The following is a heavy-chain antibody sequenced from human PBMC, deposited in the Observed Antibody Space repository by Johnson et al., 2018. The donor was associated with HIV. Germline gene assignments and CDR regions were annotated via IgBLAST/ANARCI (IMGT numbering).Heavy chain of an antibody. CDR3: ARDGQWGSTTWYADFDI. J-gene: IGHJ3*02. CDR1: GFTFSSYT. CDR2: ISTNGGRT. Sequence: VQLVESGGILVQPGGSLRLSCAASGFTFSSYTIHWVRQAPAKGLEYVSSISTNGGRTHDANSVKGRFSISRDNTKKTLYLQMGSLRAEDMAVYYCARDGQWGSTTWYADFDIWGQGTMVTVSS. D-gene: IGHD6-13*01. V-gene: IGHV3-64*01.